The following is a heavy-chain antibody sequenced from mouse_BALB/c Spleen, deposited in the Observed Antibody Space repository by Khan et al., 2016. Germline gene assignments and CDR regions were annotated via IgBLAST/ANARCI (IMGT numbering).Heavy chain of an antibody. D-gene: IGHD2-4*01. Sequence: VQLQQSGAELVKPGASVKLSCTASGFNIKDTYMHWVKQRPEQGLEWIGRIDPANGNTKYDPKFQGKATITADKSSHTAYLQLSSLTSEDTAVYYWARSPYDYDVGFAYWGQGTLVTVSA. CDR1: GFNIKDTY. J-gene: IGHJ3*01. CDR3: ARSPYDYDVGFAY. CDR2: IDPANGNT. V-gene: IGHV14-3*02.